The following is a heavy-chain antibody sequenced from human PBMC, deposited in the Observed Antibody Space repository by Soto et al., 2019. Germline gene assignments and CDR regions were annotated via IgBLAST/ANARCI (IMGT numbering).Heavy chain of an antibody. J-gene: IGHJ4*02. CDR1: GVSFSGYY. D-gene: IGHD5-18*01. CDR3: ARGRQLWLQNY. CDR2: INHSGST. V-gene: IGHV4-34*01. Sequence: SETLSLTCAVYGVSFSGYYWSWIRQPPGKGLEWIGEINHSGSTNYNPSLKSRVTISVDTSKNQFSLKLSSVTAADTAVYYCARGRQLWLQNYWGQGTLVTVSS.